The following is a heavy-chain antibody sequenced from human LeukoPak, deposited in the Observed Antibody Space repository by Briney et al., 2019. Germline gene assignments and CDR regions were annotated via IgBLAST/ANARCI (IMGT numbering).Heavy chain of an antibody. Sequence: TSETLSLTCTVSGGSISSYYWSWIRQPPGKGLEWIGYIYYSGSTNYNPSLKSRVTISVDTYKDQFSLKLSSVTAADTAVYYCARVGCSGGSCYGTRWFDPWGQGTLVTVSS. D-gene: IGHD2-15*01. J-gene: IGHJ5*02. CDR1: GGSISSYY. V-gene: IGHV4-59*01. CDR3: ARVGCSGGSCYGTRWFDP. CDR2: IYYSGST.